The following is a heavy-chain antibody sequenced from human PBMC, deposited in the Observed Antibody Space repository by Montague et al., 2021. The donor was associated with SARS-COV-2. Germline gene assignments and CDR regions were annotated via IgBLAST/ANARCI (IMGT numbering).Heavy chain of an antibody. V-gene: IGHV4-34*01. D-gene: IGHD6-13*01. CDR3: ARGSYSSSWYGPKYYFDY. CDR2: INHSGST. CDR1: GGSCSGYY. Sequence: SETLSLTCSVYGGSCSGYYWSWIRKPPGKGLEWIGEINHSGSTNYNPSLKSRVTISVDTSKNQFSLKLSSVTAADTAVYYCARGSYSSSWYGPKYYFDYWGQGTLVTVSS. J-gene: IGHJ4*02.